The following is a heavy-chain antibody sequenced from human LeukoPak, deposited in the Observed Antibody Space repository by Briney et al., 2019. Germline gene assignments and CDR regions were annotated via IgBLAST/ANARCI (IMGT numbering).Heavy chain of an antibody. CDR2: LSGSGGNT. J-gene: IGHJ6*02. V-gene: IGHV3-23*01. CDR3: AKDEYQLGSYYHGMDV. Sequence: GGSLRLSCAASGFTFSSYAMSWVRQAPGKGLEWVSALSGSGGNTYYADSVKGRFTISRDNSKNTLYLQMNSLRAEDKAVYYWAKDEYQLGSYYHGMDVWGQGTTVTVSS. CDR1: GFTFSSYA. D-gene: IGHD2-2*01.